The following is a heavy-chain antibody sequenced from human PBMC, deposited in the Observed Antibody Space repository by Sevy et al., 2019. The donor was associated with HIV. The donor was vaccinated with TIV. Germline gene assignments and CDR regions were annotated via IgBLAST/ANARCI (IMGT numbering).Heavy chain of an antibody. CDR1: GFTFSSYW. J-gene: IGHJ6*03. CDR3: ARGDSSSWYNYYYYMDV. D-gene: IGHD6-13*01. Sequence: GGCLRLSCVASGFTFSSYWMHWVRQAPGKGLVWVSRINSDGSSTSYADSVKGRFTISRDNAKNTLYLQMNSLRAEDTAVYYCARGDSSSWYNYYYYMDVWGKGTTVTVSS. CDR2: INSDGSST. V-gene: IGHV3-74*01.